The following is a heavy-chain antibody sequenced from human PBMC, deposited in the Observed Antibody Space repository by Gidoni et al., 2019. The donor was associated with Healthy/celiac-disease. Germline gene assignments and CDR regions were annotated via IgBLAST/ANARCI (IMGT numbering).Heavy chain of an antibody. CDR1: GFPFSSYA. J-gene: IGHJ4*02. Sequence: EVQLLESGGGVVQRWGSLGLSCAASGFPFSSYAMRWVRQAPGKVVDWVSAISGSGGSTYYADSVKGRFTISRDNSKNTRYLQMNSLRAEDTAVYYCAKDASGYLLTYFDYWGQGTLVTVSS. CDR2: ISGSGGST. D-gene: IGHD3-22*01. V-gene: IGHV3-23*01. CDR3: AKDASGYLLTYFDY.